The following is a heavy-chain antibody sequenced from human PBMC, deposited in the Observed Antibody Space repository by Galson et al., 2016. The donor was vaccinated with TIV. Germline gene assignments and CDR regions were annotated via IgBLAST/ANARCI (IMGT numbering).Heavy chain of an antibody. V-gene: IGHV4-31*03. CDR3: ARWADSGSYYQYFHH. CDR1: GGSINSGGFF. CDR2: VYNSGTT. Sequence: TLSLTCNVSGGSINSGGFFWSWIRQHPGKGLEWIGYVYNSGTTFYNPSLKNRVSISVDTPKNHFSLRLSSVTAADTAVYYCARWADSGSYYQYFHHWGQGTLVTVSS. D-gene: IGHD1-26*01. J-gene: IGHJ1*01.